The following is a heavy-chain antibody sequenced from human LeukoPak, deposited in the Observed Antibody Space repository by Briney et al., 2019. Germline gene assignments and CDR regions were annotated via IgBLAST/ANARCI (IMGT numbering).Heavy chain of an antibody. J-gene: IGHJ4*02. CDR2: IIPIFGTA. CDR3: ARDEPYYYYFDY. Sequence: SVKVSRKASGGTFSSYAISWVRQAPGQGLEWMGRIIPIFGTANYAQKFQGRVTITTDESTSTAYMELSSLRSEDTAVYYCARDEPYYYYFDYWGQGTLVTVSS. V-gene: IGHV1-69*05. CDR1: GGTFSSYA. D-gene: IGHD3-10*01.